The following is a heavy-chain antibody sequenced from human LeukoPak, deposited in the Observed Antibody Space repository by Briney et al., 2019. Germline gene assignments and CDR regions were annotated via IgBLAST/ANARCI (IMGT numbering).Heavy chain of an antibody. V-gene: IGHV3-33*01. CDR3: ARVITIFGVVITDDAFDI. J-gene: IGHJ3*02. CDR1: GFTLSSYG. D-gene: IGHD3-3*01. CDR2: IWYDGSNK. Sequence: GGSLRLSCAASGFTLSSYGMHWVRQAPGKGLEWVAVIWYDGSNKYYADSVKGRFTISRDNSKNTLYLQMNSLRAEDTAVYYCARVITIFGVVITDDAFDIWGQGTMITVSS.